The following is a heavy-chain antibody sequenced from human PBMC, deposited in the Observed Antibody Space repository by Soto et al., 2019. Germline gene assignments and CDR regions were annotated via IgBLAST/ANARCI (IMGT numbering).Heavy chain of an antibody. D-gene: IGHD3-22*01. CDR1: GGSISSSSYY. Sequence: SETLSLTCTVSGGSISSSSYYWGWIRQPPGKGLEWIGSIYYSGSTYYNPSLKSRVTISVDTSKNQFSLKLSSVTAADTAVYYCARHSYYYDSSGQNPGDFDICGQGTMGTV. CDR2: IYYSGST. V-gene: IGHV4-39*01. CDR3: ARHSYYYDSSGQNPGDFDI. J-gene: IGHJ3*02.